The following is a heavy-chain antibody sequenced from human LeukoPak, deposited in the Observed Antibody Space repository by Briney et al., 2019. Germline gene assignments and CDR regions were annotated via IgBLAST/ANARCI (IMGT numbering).Heavy chain of an antibody. CDR3: ARDRIMPSAGEPFDC. V-gene: IGHV3-48*03. D-gene: IGHD3-16*01. CDR1: GFTFSSYE. Sequence: GGSLRLSCAASGFTFSSYEMNWVRQAPGKGLEWVSYISSSGSTIYYADSVKGRFTISRDNAKNSLYLQMNSLRDEDTAVYYCARDRIMPSAGEPFDCWGQGTLVTVSS. J-gene: IGHJ4*02. CDR2: ISSSGSTI.